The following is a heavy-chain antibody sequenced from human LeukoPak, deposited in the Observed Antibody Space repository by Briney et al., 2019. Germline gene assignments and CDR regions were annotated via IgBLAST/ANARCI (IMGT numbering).Heavy chain of an antibody. CDR2: IYTRGST. D-gene: IGHD2-15*01. J-gene: IGHJ3*02. V-gene: IGHV4-4*07. CDR3: ARGRYCSADICSGGDAFDI. CDR1: GGSINNYY. Sequence: SETLSLTCTVSGGSINNYYWSWIRQPAGKGLEWIGRIYTRGSTNYNPCLKSRVTMSVDTSKNQFSLKLSSVTAADTAVYYCARGRYCSADICSGGDAFDIWGQGTMVSVSS.